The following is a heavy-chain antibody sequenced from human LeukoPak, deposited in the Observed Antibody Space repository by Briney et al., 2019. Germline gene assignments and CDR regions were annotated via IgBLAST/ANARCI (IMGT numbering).Heavy chain of an antibody. CDR2: ISAYNGNT. J-gene: IGHJ5*02. D-gene: IGHD6-19*01. V-gene: IGHV1-18*01. CDR1: GYTFTIYG. Sequence: ASVKVSCKASGYTFTIYGISWVRQAPGQGLEWMGWISAYNGNTNYAQKLQGRVTMTTDTSTSTAYMELRSLRSDDTAVYYCARDPDLGYTSGWYNWFDPWGQGTLVTVSS. CDR3: ARDPDLGYTSGWYNWFDP.